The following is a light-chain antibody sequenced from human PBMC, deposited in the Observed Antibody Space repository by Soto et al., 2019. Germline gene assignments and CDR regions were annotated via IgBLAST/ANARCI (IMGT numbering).Light chain of an antibody. CDR2: DVS. Sequence: QSALTQPASVSGSPGQSITISCTGTSSDVGGYNYVSWYQQHPGKATKLMIYDVSNRPSGVSNRFSGSKSGNTASLTISGLQAEDEADYYCSSYTSSSTLYVVFGGGTKVTVL. CDR1: SSDVGGYNY. V-gene: IGLV2-14*01. J-gene: IGLJ2*01. CDR3: SSYTSSSTLYVV.